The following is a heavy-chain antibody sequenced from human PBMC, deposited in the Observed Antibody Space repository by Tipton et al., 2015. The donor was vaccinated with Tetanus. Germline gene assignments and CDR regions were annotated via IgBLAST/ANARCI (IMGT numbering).Heavy chain of an antibody. V-gene: IGHV4-4*07. CDR1: GGSIASQY. CDR3: ARGSGWADF. Sequence: LRLSCTVSGGSIASQYWSWIRQPAGKGLEWIGRTYIRGTTTYNPSLKSRVTISVDTSENQMSLTLSSVTAADTAVYYCARGSGWADFWGQGTQVTVSS. J-gene: IGHJ4*02. D-gene: IGHD6-19*01. CDR2: TYIRGTT.